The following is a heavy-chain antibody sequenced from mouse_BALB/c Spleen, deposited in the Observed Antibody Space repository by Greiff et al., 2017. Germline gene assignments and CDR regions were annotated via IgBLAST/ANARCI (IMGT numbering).Heavy chain of an antibody. Sequence: EVQRVESGPGLVKPSQSLSLTCTVTGYSITSDYAWNWIRQFPGNKLEWMGYISYSGSTSYNPSLKSRISITRDTSKNQFFLQLNSVTTEDTATYYCARSFYYEASYAMDYWGQGTSVTVSS. CDR1: GYSITSDYA. V-gene: IGHV3-2*02. J-gene: IGHJ4*01. D-gene: IGHD2-4*01. CDR2: ISYSGST. CDR3: ARSFYYEASYAMDY.